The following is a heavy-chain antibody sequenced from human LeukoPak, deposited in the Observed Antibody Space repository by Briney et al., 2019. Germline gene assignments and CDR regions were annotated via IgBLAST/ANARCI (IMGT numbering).Heavy chain of an antibody. V-gene: IGHV3-49*01. J-gene: IGHJ4*02. CDR3: TRGAPYYYDTSGQNF. CDR1: GFTFGDYA. CDR2: IRSQGNGATT. D-gene: IGHD3-22*01. Sequence: GGSLRLSCAASGFTFGDYAMSWFRQAPGRGLEWVGFIRSQGNGATTDYAASVKGRFTISRDGSKSIGYLQMNSLKTEDTAVYYCTRGAPYYYDTSGQNFWGQGTLVTVSS.